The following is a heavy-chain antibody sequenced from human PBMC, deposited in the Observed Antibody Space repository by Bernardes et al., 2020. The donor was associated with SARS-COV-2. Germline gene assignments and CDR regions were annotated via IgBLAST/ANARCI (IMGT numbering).Heavy chain of an antibody. CDR1: GASVNIGSDY. J-gene: IGHJ4*02. CDR2: IYTSGST. CDR3: ARIKVYYDINGQPAYYFDC. D-gene: IGHD3-22*01. V-gene: IGHV4-61*02. Sequence: SETLSLTCTVSGASVNIGSDYWNWVRQPAGKGLEWIGRIYTSGSTKYNPSLNGRVTIPIERSMNQFSLKLNSVTAADTAVYYCARIKVYYDINGQPAYYFDCWGQGTLVTVSS.